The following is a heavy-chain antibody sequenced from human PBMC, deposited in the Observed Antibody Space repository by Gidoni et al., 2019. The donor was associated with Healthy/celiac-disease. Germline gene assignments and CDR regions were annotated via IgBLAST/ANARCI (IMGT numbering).Heavy chain of an antibody. D-gene: IGHD6-6*01. CDR3: ARREGGIAARPHWFDP. V-gene: IGHV5-51*01. Sequence: EVQLVQSGAAVRKPGESLNISCKGSGYSFTTYWRGWVRQLPGKGLEWMGIIYPCDSDTRYSPSFQGQVTISADKSISTAYLQWSSLKASDTAMYYCARREGGIAARPHWFDPWGQGTLVTVSS. J-gene: IGHJ5*02. CDR2: IYPCDSDT. CDR1: GYSFTTYW.